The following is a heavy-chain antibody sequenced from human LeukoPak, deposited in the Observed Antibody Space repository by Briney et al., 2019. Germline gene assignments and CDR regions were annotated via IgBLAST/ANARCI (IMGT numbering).Heavy chain of an antibody. CDR1: GFGFGYYD. J-gene: IGHJ3*01. V-gene: IGHV3-64*02. CDR2: ISSSGRST. Sequence: GGSLRLACAASGFGFGYYDLHWVRQAPGKGLECVAAISSSGRSTYYADSVKGRFTISRDNSNNTLYLQTGSLKAEDMAVYYCARFVSSGPLWGQGTMVTVSS. D-gene: IGHD6-19*01. CDR3: ARFVSSGPL.